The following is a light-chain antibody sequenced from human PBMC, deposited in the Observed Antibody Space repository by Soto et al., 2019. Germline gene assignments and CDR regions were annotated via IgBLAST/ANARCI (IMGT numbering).Light chain of an antibody. CDR3: QQFNNWPPIT. CDR1: RSVNSN. Sequence: EIVITQSPAPLAVSPGETVTLSCRASRSVNSNLAWYQQKPGQAPRLLIYHASTRATGIPARFSGSGSGTEFTLTISSLQSEDFAIFYCQQFNNWPPITFGGGTKVDIK. V-gene: IGKV3D-15*01. J-gene: IGKJ4*01. CDR2: HAS.